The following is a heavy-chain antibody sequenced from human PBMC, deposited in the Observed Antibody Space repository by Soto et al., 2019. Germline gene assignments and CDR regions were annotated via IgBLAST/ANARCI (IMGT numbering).Heavy chain of an antibody. CDR1: GGSFSGYY. CDR2: INHSGST. Sequence: SETLSLTCAVYGGSFSGYYWSWIRQPPGKGLEWIGEINHSGSTNYNPSLKSRVTISVDTSKNQFSLKLSSVTAADTAVYYCAREGRSKAATNYYYYGMDVWGQGTTVTVSS. CDR3: AREGRSKAATNYYYYGMDV. J-gene: IGHJ6*02. V-gene: IGHV4-34*09. D-gene: IGHD2-15*01.